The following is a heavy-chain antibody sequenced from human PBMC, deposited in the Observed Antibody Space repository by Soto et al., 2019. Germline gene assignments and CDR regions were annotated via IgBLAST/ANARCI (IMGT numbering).Heavy chain of an antibody. D-gene: IGHD1-1*01. CDR1: GGSISSGDYY. V-gene: IGHV4-30-4*02. Sequence: PSDTLSLTCTVSGGSISSGDYYRSWIRQPPGKGLEWIGYIYYSGSTYYNPSLKSRVTISVDTSKNQFSLKLSSVTAADTAVYYCARVERTTGTTKNWFDPWGQGTLVTVSS. CDR3: ARVERTTGTTKNWFDP. J-gene: IGHJ5*02. CDR2: IYYSGST.